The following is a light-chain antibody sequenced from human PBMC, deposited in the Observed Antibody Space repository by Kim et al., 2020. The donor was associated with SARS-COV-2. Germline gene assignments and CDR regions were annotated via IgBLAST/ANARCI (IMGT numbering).Light chain of an antibody. V-gene: IGLV1-51*01. J-gene: IGLJ3*02. CDR3: ATWDISLSAGV. CDR2: DND. CDR1: SANIGKNY. Sequence: GQRVTISCSGNSANIGKNYVSWYQQLPGTAPKLVIYDNDKRPSGLSGRFSGSKSDTAATLAITGLQTGDEADYYCATWDISLSAGVFGGGTKLTVL.